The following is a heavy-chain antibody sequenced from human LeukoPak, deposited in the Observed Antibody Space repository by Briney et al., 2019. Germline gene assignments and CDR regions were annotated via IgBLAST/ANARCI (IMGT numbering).Heavy chain of an antibody. CDR1: GFTSSFSA. V-gene: IGHV3-73*01. CDR2: IRSKANSYAT. CDR3: TTETSLYSFDY. Sequence: GGSLRLSCAPSGFTSSFSAVHSVRPASGKGLEWVGRIRSKANSYATAYTASVQGRFTISRDDSKNTAYLLMNSLTTEDTAVYYCTTETSLYSFDYWGQGTLVTVSS. D-gene: IGHD2-2*02. J-gene: IGHJ4*02.